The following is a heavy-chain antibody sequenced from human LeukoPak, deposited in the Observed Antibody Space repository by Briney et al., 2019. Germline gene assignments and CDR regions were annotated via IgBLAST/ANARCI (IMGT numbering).Heavy chain of an antibody. J-gene: IGHJ4*02. CDR3: ARDCSSTSCYEY. D-gene: IGHD2-2*01. Sequence: GASVRLSCTASGGTFSSYAISWVRQAPGQGLEWVGGIIPIFGTANYAQKFQGRVTITAGESTSTAYMELSSLRSEDTAVYYCARDCSSTSCYEYWGQRTLVTVSS. CDR2: IIPIFGTA. V-gene: IGHV1-69*13. CDR1: GGTFSSYA.